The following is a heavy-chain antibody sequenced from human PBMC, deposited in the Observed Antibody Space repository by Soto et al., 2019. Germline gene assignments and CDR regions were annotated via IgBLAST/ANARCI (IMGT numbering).Heavy chain of an antibody. CDR1: GFSLSTSGVG. CDR2: IYWDDDK. V-gene: IGHV2-5*02. J-gene: IGHJ3*02. Sequence: QITLKESGPTLVKPTPTLTLTCTFSGFSLSTSGVGVGWIRQPPGKALQWLALIYWDDDKRYSPSLKSRLTHTKDTSKNQVVLIMTTMDPVDTATYYCARATASYYDSSGYAFDIWGQGTMVTVSS. D-gene: IGHD3-22*01. CDR3: ARATASYYDSSGYAFDI.